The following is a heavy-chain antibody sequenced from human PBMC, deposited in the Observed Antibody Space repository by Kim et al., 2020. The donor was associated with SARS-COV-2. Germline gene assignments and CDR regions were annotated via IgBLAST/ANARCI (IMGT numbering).Heavy chain of an antibody. D-gene: IGHD6-19*01. CDR2: ISSSSSTI. J-gene: IGHJ4*02. CDR3: ARYMYSSGWYPFDY. V-gene: IGHV3-48*04. Sequence: GGSLRLSCAASGFTFSSYSMNWVRQAPGKGLEWVSYISSSSSTIYYADSVKGRFTISRDNAKNSLYLQMNSLRAEDTAVYYCARYMYSSGWYPFDYWGQGTLVTVSS. CDR1: GFTFSSYS.